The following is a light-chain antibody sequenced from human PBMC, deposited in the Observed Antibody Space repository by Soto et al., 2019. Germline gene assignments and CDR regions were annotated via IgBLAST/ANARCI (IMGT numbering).Light chain of an antibody. V-gene: IGKV3-15*01. CDR3: QQYNNWPQT. CDR2: GAS. J-gene: IGKJ2*01. CDR1: QSVSSN. Sequence: EIVMTQSPATLSVSPGERATLSCRAGQSVSSNLAWYQQKPGQAPRLLIYGASTRPTGIPARFSGSGSGTEFTLTISSLQSEDFAVYYCQQYNNWPQTFGQGTKLEIK.